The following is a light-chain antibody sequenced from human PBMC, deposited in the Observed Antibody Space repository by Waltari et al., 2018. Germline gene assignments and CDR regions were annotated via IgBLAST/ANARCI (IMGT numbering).Light chain of an antibody. J-gene: IGKJ5*01. CDR1: QDISNY. CDR2: ESS. V-gene: IGKV1-33*01. CDR3: QQYDNLLIT. Sequence: DIQMTQSPSSLSASVGDRVTITCQASQDISNYLNWYQQKPGKAPKHLIYESSNLETGVPSRFSGSGSGTDFTFTISSLQPEDIATYYCQQYDNLLITFGQGTRLEIK.